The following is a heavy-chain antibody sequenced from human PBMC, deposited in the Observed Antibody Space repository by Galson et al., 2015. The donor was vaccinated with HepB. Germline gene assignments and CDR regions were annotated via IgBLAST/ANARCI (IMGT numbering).Heavy chain of an antibody. CDR2: IGNSGDTT. CDR3: AKSGQTEDDFWSGYYYYYYYYMDV. Sequence: SLRLSCAASGFTFSNFPMRWVRQAPGKGLEWVSGIGNSGDTTYYADSVKGRFTTSRDNSKNTLYLQMNSLRAEDTAVYYCAKSGQTEDDFWSGYYYYYYYYMDVWGKGTTVTVSS. V-gene: IGHV3-23*01. J-gene: IGHJ6*03. D-gene: IGHD3-3*01. CDR1: GFTFSNFP.